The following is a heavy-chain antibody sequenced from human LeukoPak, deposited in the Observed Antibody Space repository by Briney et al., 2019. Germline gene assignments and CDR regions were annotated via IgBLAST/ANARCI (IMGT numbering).Heavy chain of an antibody. J-gene: IGHJ4*02. CDR1: GFTFDDYD. CDR2: INWNGGST. V-gene: IGHV3-20*04. CDR3: ARGASEFDY. Sequence: GGSLRLSCAASGFTFDDYDVNWVRHAPGKGLEGVSGINWNGGSTGYADSVEGRFTISRDNAKNSLYLQMNSLRAEDTALYYCARGASEFDYWGQGTLVTVSS.